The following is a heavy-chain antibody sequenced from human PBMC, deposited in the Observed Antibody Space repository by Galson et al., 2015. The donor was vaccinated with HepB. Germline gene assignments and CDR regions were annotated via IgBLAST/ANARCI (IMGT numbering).Heavy chain of an antibody. Sequence: SLRLSCAASGFTFSSYGMHWVRQAPGKGLEWVAVISYDGSNKYYADSVKGRFTISRDNSKNTLYLLMNSLRAEDTAVYYCAKEITIFGVFLKYYFDYWGQGTLVTVSS. V-gene: IGHV3-30*18. CDR1: GFTFSSYG. CDR2: ISYDGSNK. CDR3: AKEITIFGVFLKYYFDY. J-gene: IGHJ4*02. D-gene: IGHD3-3*01.